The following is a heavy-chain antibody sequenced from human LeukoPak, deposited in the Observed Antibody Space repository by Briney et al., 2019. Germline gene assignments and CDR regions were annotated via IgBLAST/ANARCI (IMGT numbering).Heavy chain of an antibody. D-gene: IGHD4-17*01. CDR2: ISSSSSTI. CDR1: GFIISGNY. V-gene: IGHV3-48*02. J-gene: IGHJ3*02. CDR3: ARDRWDYGDYGRGAFDI. Sequence: GGSLRLSCAVSGFIISGNYMSWVRQAPGKGLEWVSYISSSSSTIYYADSVKGRFTISRDNAKNSLYLQMNSLRDEDTAVYYCARDRWDYGDYGRGAFDIWGQGTMVTVSS.